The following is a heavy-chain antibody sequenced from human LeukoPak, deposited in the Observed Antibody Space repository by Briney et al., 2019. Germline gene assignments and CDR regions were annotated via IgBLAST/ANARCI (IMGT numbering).Heavy chain of an antibody. CDR3: ARVPRGQTGYYYYMDV. J-gene: IGHJ6*03. Sequence: ASVKVSCKASGYSFTSYYMHWVRQAPGQGLEWMGIINPSGGSTSYAQKFQGRVTMTRDMSTSTVYMELSGLRSEDTAVYYCARVPRGQTGYYYYMDVWGKGTTVTVSS. CDR1: GYSFTSYY. V-gene: IGHV1-46*01. CDR2: INPSGGST. D-gene: IGHD1-14*01.